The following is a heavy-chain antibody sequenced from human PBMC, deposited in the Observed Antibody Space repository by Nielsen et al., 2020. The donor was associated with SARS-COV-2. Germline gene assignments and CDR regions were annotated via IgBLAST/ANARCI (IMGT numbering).Heavy chain of an antibody. V-gene: IGHV4-31*03. CDR1: GGSISSGGYY. J-gene: IGHJ4*02. Sequence: SETLSLTCTVSGGSISSGGYYWSWIRQHPGKGLEWIGYIYYSGSTYYNPSLKSRVTISVDTSKNQFSLKLSSVTAADTAVYYCARGPTNWNYDGGPDYWGQGTLVTVSS. CDR2: IYYSGST. CDR3: ARGPTNWNYDGGPDY. D-gene: IGHD1-7*01.